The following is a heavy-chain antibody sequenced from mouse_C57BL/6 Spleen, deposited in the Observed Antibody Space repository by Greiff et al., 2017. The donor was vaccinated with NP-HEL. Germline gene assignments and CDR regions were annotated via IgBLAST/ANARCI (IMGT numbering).Heavy chain of an antibody. CDR2: ISNGGGST. CDR1: GFTFSDYY. Sequence: EVQLQESGGGLVQPGGSLKLSCAASGFTFSDYYMYWVRQTPEKRLEWVAYISNGGGSTYYPDTVKGRFTISRDNAKNTLYLQMSRLKSEDTAMYYCARHRVTTVVGVPLDYWGQGTTLTVSS. J-gene: IGHJ2*01. D-gene: IGHD1-1*01. V-gene: IGHV5-12*01. CDR3: ARHRVTTVVGVPLDY.